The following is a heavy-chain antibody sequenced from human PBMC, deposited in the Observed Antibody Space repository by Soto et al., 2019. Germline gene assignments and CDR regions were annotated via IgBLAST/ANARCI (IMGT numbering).Heavy chain of an antibody. D-gene: IGHD3-3*02. CDR2: MRANSGDT. J-gene: IGHJ5*02. CDR1: GDIFTNFD. CDR3: ARYIYGQGFQA. Sequence: QVQLVQPGAEVRKPGASVKVSCKASGDIFTNFDFNWVRQATGQGLEWIGWMRANSGDTGHDRKFQGRVRMTRDTSMSTAYMELSSLRAEDTAVYYCARYIYGQGFQAWGQGTLVFVSS. V-gene: IGHV1-8*01.